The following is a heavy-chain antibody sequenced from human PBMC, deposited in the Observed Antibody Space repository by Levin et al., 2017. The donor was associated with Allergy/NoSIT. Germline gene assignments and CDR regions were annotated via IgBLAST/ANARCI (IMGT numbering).Heavy chain of an antibody. J-gene: IGHJ6*02. CDR1: GFTFSSYE. D-gene: IGHD5-18*01. CDR3: ARDNKDESDGRPDYYYYGMDV. Sequence: QPGGSLRLSCAASGFTFSSYEMNWVRQVPGKGLEWISYISSSGSTIVYADAVKGRFTVSRDNAENSLFLQMNSLRSDDTAVYYCARDNKDESDGRPDYYYYGMDVWGQGTTVIVS. CDR2: ISSSGSTI. V-gene: IGHV3-48*03.